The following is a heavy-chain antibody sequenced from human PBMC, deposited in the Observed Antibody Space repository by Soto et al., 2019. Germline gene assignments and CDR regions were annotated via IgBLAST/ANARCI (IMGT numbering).Heavy chain of an antibody. V-gene: IGHV3-30*03. CDR1: GITFTNHG. CDR2: ISYNGIDK. J-gene: IGHJ4*02. D-gene: IGHD5-12*01. Sequence: QMQLVESGGGVVQPGRSLRLSCVASGITFTNHGIHWVRQAPGKGLEWVADISYNGIDKWYADSVKGRFTISRDNFRDTVYLQMNGLRPEDTAVYYCASGEGQTGHDTRFDYWGQGTLVTVSS. CDR3: ASGEGQTGHDTRFDY.